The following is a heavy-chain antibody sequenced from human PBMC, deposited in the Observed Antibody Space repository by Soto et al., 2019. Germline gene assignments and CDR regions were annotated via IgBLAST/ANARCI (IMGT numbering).Heavy chain of an antibody. D-gene: IGHD6-19*01. J-gene: IGHJ4*02. CDR2: IWYDGSNK. CDR1: GFTFSSYG. V-gene: IGHV3-33*01. CDR3: ARDAVAGRAFDY. Sequence: QVQLVESGGGVVQPGRSLRLSCAASGFTFSSYGMHWVRQAPGKGLEWVAVIWYDGSNKYYADSVKGRFTISRDNSKNTLYVQMNSLRAEDTAVYYCARDAVAGRAFDYWGQGTLVTVSS.